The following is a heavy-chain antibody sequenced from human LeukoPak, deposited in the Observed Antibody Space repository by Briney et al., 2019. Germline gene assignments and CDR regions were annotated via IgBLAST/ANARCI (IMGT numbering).Heavy chain of an antibody. J-gene: IGHJ4*02. CDR2: ISYDGSNK. D-gene: IGHD3-22*01. Sequence: GGSLRLSCAASGFTFSSYAMHWVRQAPGKGLEWVAVISYDGSNKYYSDSVKGRFTISRDNSKNTLYLQMNSLRAEDTAVYYCAREYYYDSSGYPGGFDYWGQGTLVTVSS. V-gene: IGHV3-30-3*01. CDR1: GFTFSSYA. CDR3: AREYYYDSSGYPGGFDY.